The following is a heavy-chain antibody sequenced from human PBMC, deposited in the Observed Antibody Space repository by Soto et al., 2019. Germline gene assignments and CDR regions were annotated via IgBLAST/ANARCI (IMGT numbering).Heavy chain of an antibody. J-gene: IGHJ4*02. Sequence: GGSLRLSCAASGFTFSSYSMNWVRQAPGKGLEWVSSISSSSSYIYYADPVKGRFTISRDNAKNSLYLQMNSLRAEGTAVYYCARQYSSSYAIDYWGQGTLVTVSS. V-gene: IGHV3-21*01. CDR3: ARQYSSSYAIDY. D-gene: IGHD6-6*01. CDR1: GFTFSSYS. CDR2: ISSSSSYI.